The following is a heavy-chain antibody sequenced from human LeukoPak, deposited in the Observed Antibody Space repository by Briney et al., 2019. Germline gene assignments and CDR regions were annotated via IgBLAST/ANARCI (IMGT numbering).Heavy chain of an antibody. J-gene: IGHJ5*02. D-gene: IGHD3-22*01. CDR2: IIPILGIA. V-gene: IGHV1-69*04. CDR3: ATETYYYDSSGHLGHWFDP. CDR1: GGTFSSYA. Sequence: SVKVSWKASGGTFSSYAISWVRQAPGQGLEWMGRIIPILGIANYAQKFQGRVTITADKSTSTAYMELGSLRSEDTAVYYCATETYYYDSSGHLGHWFDPWGQRTLVTVSS.